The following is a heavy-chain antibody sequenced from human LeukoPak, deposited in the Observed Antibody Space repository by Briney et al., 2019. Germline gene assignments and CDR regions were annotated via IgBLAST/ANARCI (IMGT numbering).Heavy chain of an antibody. Sequence: SETLSLTCTVSGGSISSSSYYWGWIRQPPGKGLEWIGSIYYSGSTYYNPSLKSRVTISVDTSKNQFSLKLSSVTAADTAVYYCARVSYYGSGSYYNYYYYYYMDAWGKGTTVTVSS. CDR3: ARVSYYGSGSYYNYYYYYYMDA. J-gene: IGHJ6*03. CDR2: IYYSGST. CDR1: GGSISSSSYY. D-gene: IGHD3-10*01. V-gene: IGHV4-39*07.